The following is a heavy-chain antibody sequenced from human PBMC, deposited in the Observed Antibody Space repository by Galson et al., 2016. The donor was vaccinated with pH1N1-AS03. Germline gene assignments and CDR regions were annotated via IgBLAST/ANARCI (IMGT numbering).Heavy chain of an antibody. J-gene: IGHJ4*02. CDR2: ISSDSSGT. Sequence: SLRLSCAASGFTFSDYAMHWVRQAPGKGLEYVSAISSDSSGTYYANSVKGRFTISRDNSKNTVYLQMGSLRAEDMAVYYCARRRSYYDFWSGYSDYWGQGTLVTVSS. D-gene: IGHD3-3*01. V-gene: IGHV3-64*01. CDR3: ARRRSYYDFWSGYSDY. CDR1: GFTFSDYA.